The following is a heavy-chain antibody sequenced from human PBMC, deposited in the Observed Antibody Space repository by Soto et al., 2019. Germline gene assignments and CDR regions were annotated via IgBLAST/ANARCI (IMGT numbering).Heavy chain of an antibody. CDR2: INPGNGDT. CDR3: ARTDCSSTSCYNYEDDGM. Sequence: RQAPGPRLEWMGWINPGNGDTKYSQKFQGRVTITRDTSVTTAYMELSSLRSEDSAVFYCARTDCSSTSCYNYEDDGM. J-gene: IGHJ6*01. V-gene: IGHV1-3*01. D-gene: IGHD2-2*02.